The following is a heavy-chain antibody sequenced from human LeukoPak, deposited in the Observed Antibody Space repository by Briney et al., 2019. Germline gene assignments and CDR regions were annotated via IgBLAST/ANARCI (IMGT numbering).Heavy chain of an antibody. CDR2: IKTDASEK. Sequence: GGSLRLTCETSGFIFSNCWMTWVRQAPGKGLEWVANIKTDASEKYYADSVKGRFTISRDNAKMSLYLQMNSLRVEDTAVYYCATYSTRNAREFQSWGQGTLVTVSS. CDR3: ATYSTRNAREFQS. D-gene: IGHD4-11*01. CDR1: GFIFSNCW. J-gene: IGHJ1*01. V-gene: IGHV3-7*01.